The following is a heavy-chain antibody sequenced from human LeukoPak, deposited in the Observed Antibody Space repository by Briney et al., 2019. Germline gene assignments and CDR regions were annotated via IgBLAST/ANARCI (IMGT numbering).Heavy chain of an antibody. CDR1: GFTFSNAY. V-gene: IGHV4-59*01. J-gene: IGHJ6*03. CDR3: AREGATAGPSYYYYMDV. Sequence: GSLRLSCAASGFTFSNAYMSWIRQPPGKGLEWIGYIYYSGSTNYNPSLKSRVTISVDTSKNQFSLKLSSVTAADTAVYYCAREGATAGPSYYYYMDVWGKGTTVTVSS. D-gene: IGHD1-26*01. CDR2: IYYSGST.